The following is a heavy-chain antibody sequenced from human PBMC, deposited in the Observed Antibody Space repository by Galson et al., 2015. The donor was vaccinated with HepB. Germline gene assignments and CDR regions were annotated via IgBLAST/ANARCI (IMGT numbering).Heavy chain of an antibody. CDR3: ARLYCSGGSCYFDY. CDR1: GFPFSSYA. D-gene: IGHD2-15*01. CDR2: INTNGGST. Sequence: SLRLSCAASGFPFSSYAMHWVRQAPGKGLAYVSAINTNGGSTNYASSVKGRFTISRDNSKNTLYLQMGSLRAEDMAVYYCARLYCSGGSCYFDYWGQGTLVTVSS. V-gene: IGHV3-64*01. J-gene: IGHJ4*02.